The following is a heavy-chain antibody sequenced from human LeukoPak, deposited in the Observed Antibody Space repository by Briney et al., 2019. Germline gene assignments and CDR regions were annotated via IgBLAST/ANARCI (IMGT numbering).Heavy chain of an antibody. CDR3: ARVPGGALNWFDP. Sequence: KTSETLSLTCAVYGGSFSGYYWSWIRQPPGKGLEWIGEINHSGSTNYNPSLKSRVTISVDTSKNQFSLKLSSVTAADTAVYYCARVPGGALNWFDPWGQGTLVTVSS. CDR2: INHSGST. V-gene: IGHV4-34*01. J-gene: IGHJ5*02. D-gene: IGHD1-1*01. CDR1: GGSFSGYY.